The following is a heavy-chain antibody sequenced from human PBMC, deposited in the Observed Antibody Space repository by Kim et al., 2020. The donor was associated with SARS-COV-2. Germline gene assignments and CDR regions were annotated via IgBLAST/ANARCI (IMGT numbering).Heavy chain of an antibody. CDR1: GGSISSYY. V-gene: IGHV4-59*12. J-gene: IGHJ6*02. Sequence: SETLSLTCTVSGGSISSYYWSWIRQPPGKGLEWIGYIYYSGSTNYNPSLKSRVTISVDTSNNQFSLKLSSVTAADTAVYYCARDGGITIFGVVIPYYYAMDVWGQGTTVTVSS. D-gene: IGHD3-3*01. CDR3: ARDGGITIFGVVIPYYYAMDV. CDR2: IYYSGST.